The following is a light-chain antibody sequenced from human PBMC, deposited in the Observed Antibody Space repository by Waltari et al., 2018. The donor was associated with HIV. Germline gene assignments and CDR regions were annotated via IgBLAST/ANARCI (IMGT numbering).Light chain of an antibody. V-gene: IGKV1-5*03. CDR1: QSVDIW. Sequence: DIQMTQSPSTLSAFAGDRVTITCRASQSVDIWLAWYQQKPGQAPKVLIYEATNLHSGVPSRFSGSGSGTEFALTITGLQPDDFATDYCQQYKTYSATFGQGTKVEIK. CDR3: QQYKTYSAT. CDR2: EAT. J-gene: IGKJ1*01.